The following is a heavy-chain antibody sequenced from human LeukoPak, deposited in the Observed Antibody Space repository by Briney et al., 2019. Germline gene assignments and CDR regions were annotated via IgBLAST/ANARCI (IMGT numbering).Heavy chain of an antibody. V-gene: IGHV1-69*13. D-gene: IGHD3-3*01. J-gene: IGHJ6*02. CDR3: ARGYYDFWSGYPAGMDV. CDR1: GGTFSSYA. CDR2: IIPIFGTA. Sequence: GASVKVSCKASGGTFSSYAISWVRQAPGQGLEWMGGIIPIFGTANYAQKFQGRVTITADESTSTAYMELSSLRSGDTAVYYCARGYYDFWSGYPAGMDVWGQGTTVTVSS.